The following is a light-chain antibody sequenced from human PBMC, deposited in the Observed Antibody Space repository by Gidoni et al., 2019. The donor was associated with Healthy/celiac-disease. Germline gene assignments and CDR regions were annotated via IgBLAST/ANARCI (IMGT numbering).Light chain of an antibody. V-gene: IGKV3-20*01. Sequence: EIVLTQSPGTLSLSPGERATLSCRASQSVSSSYLAWYQQKPVQAPRLLIYGASSRATGIPDRFSGSGSGTDFTLIISRLEPEDFAVYYCQQYGSSPYTFGQGTKLEIK. CDR3: QQYGSSPYT. CDR1: QSVSSSY. CDR2: GAS. J-gene: IGKJ2*01.